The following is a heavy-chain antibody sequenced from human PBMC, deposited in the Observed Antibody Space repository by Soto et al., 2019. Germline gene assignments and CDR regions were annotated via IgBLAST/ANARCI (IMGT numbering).Heavy chain of an antibody. CDR2: ISGSGGST. CDR1: GFTFSSYA. CDR3: AKGVSYDFWSGYYFDY. Sequence: GGSLRLSCAASGFTFSSYAMSWVRQAPGKGLEWVSAISGSGGSTYYADSMKGRFTISRDNSKNTLYLQMNSLRAEDTAVYYCAKGVSYDFWSGYYFDYWGQGTLVTVSS. J-gene: IGHJ4*02. D-gene: IGHD3-3*01. V-gene: IGHV3-23*01.